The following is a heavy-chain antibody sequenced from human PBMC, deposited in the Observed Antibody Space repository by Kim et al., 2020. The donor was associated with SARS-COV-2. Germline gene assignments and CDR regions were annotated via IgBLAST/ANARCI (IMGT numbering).Heavy chain of an antibody. CDR3: TKDIRSGNSGDNGMDV. CDR2: ISWNSGTI. CDR1: GFTFDDYA. V-gene: IGHV3-9*01. Sequence: GGSLRLSCAASGFTFDDYAMHWVRQAPGKGLEWVSSISWNSGTIGYADSVKGRFTISRDNAKNSLYLQMNSRTTEDTALYYCTKDIRSGNSGDNGMDVWGQGTTVTVSS. D-gene: IGHD3-10*01. J-gene: IGHJ6*02.